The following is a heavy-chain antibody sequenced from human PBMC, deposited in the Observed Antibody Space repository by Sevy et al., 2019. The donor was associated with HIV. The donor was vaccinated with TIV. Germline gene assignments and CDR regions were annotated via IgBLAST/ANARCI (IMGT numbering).Heavy chain of an antibody. CDR1: GFTFRNYW. CDR2: INQNGTEI. CDR3: ASNSDYGMDA. D-gene: IGHD5-18*01. J-gene: IGHJ6*02. V-gene: IGHV3-7*01. Sequence: GGSLRLSCVVSGFTFRNYWMSWVRQAPGKGLEWVANINQNGTEIYSVDSVKGRFTFSRDNTKNSVYLQMNSTRAEDTAIYYGASNSDYGMDAWGQGTTVTVSS.